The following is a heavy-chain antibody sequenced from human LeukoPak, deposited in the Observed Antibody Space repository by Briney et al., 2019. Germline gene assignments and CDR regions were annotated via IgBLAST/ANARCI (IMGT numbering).Heavy chain of an antibody. Sequence: ASVKVSCKTSGYTFTSYAMHWVRQAPGQRLEWMGWINAGNGNTKYSQKFQGRVTITRDTSASTAYMELSSLRSEDTAVYYCARDIGSGWGNYFDYWGQGTLVTVSS. D-gene: IGHD6-19*01. CDR2: INAGNGNT. CDR3: ARDIGSGWGNYFDY. V-gene: IGHV1-3*01. J-gene: IGHJ4*02. CDR1: GYTFTSYA.